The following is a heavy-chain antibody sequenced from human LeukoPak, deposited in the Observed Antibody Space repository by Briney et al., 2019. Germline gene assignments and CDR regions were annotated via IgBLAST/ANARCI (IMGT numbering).Heavy chain of an antibody. D-gene: IGHD3-22*01. CDR1: GYTFTSYY. J-gene: IGHJ4*02. CDR3: ARDPRPSYDSSDYYYPGDY. CDR2: INPSGGST. Sequence: ASVKVSCKASGYTFTSYYMHWVRQAPGQGLEWMAIINPSGGSTRYAQKFQGRVTMTRDTSTNTVYMELSSLRSDDTAVCYCARDPRPSYDSSDYYYPGDYWGQGTLVTVSS. V-gene: IGHV1-46*01.